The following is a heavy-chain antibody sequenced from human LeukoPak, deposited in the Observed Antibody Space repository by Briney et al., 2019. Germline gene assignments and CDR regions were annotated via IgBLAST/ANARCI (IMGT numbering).Heavy chain of an antibody. CDR3: ARSLRYFDPSDY. D-gene: IGHD3-9*01. J-gene: IGHJ4*02. CDR2: ISYDGSNK. Sequence: GGSLRLSCAASGFTFSSYAMHWVRQAPGKGLEWVAVISYDGSNKYYADSVKGRFTISRDNSKNTLYLQMNSLRAEDTAVYYCARSLRYFDPSDYWGQGTLVTVSS. CDR1: GFTFSSYA. V-gene: IGHV3-30-3*01.